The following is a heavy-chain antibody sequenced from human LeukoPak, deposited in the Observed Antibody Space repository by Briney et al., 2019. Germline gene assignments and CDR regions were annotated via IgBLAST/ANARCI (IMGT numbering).Heavy chain of an antibody. CDR2: VYYTGST. V-gene: IGHV4-31*03. CDR3: ARISAGRYGMDV. CDR1: GGSVTSGGYY. D-gene: IGHD6-6*01. Sequence: PSQTLSLTCTVSGGSVTSGGYYWSWIRQHPEKGLEWIGYVYYTGSTYYNPSLKSRVTISSDTSKNQFSLKVSSVTAADTAVYYCARISAGRYGMDVWGQGTTVTLSS. J-gene: IGHJ6*02.